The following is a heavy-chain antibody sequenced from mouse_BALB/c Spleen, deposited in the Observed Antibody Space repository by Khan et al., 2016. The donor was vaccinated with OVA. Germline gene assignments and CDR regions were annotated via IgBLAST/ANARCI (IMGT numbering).Heavy chain of an antibody. J-gene: IGHJ2*01. D-gene: IGHD2-3*01. CDR3: ASGRYYRFDY. CDR1: GFTFSSFG. Sequence: EVELVESGGGLVQPGGSRKLSCAASGFTFSSFGMHWVRQAPEKGLEWVAYISSGSSTIYYADTVKGRFTISRDNPKTTLFLQMTSLRSEDTAMYYCASGRYYRFDYWGQGSTLTVSS. CDR2: ISSGSSTI. V-gene: IGHV5-17*02.